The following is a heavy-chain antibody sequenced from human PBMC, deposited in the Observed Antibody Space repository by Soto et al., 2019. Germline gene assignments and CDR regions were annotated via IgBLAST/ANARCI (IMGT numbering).Heavy chain of an antibody. CDR2: ISAYNGNT. V-gene: IGHV1-18*01. CDR1: GYTLTTNR. J-gene: IGHJ4*02. D-gene: IGHD6-13*01. CDR3: ARETSIAAADY. Sequence: QVQLVQSGAEVKKPGASVKVSSTASGYTLTTNRISWVRQAPGQGLEWMGWISAYNGNTKYAQKLQGRVTMTTDTSTSTAYMELRSLRSDDTAVYYCARETSIAAADYWGQGTLVTVSS.